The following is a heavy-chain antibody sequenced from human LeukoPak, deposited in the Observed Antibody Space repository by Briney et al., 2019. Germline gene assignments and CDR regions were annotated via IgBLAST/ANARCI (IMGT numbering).Heavy chain of an antibody. CDR3: AKAARYSSSWYYYYGMDV. CDR2: ISWNSGSI. Sequence: PGGSLRLSCAASGFIFSSYNMNWVRQAPGKGLEWVSGISWNSGSIGYADSVKGRFTISRDNAKNSLYLQMNSLRAEDTALYYCAKAARYSSSWYYYYGMDVWGQGTTVTVSS. J-gene: IGHJ6*02. CDR1: GFIFSSYN. D-gene: IGHD6-13*01. V-gene: IGHV3-9*01.